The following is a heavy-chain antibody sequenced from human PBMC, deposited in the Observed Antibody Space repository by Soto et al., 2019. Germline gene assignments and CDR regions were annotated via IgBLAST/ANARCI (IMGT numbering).Heavy chain of an antibody. J-gene: IGHJ4*02. CDR2: IYWNDDK. CDR1: GFPLRARGVG. V-gene: IGHV2-5*01. D-gene: IGHD3-16*01. Sequence: QITLKESGPTLVKPTETLTLTCTVSGFPLRARGVGVGWIRQPPGKALEWLAVIYWNDDKRYSPSLKSRLTITNDTSKNQVVLTMTNTDPVDTAKYYCAHSPWGSAPDYWGQGTLVTVSS. CDR3: AHSPWGSAPDY.